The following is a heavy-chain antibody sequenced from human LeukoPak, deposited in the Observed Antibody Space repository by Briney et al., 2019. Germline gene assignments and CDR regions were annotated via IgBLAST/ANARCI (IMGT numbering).Heavy chain of an antibody. J-gene: IGHJ1*01. D-gene: IGHD2-21*02. CDR1: GFTFSRNG. CDR2: ISYDGSNK. Sequence: PGRSLRLSCAAASGFTFSRNGMHWVRQAPGKGLEWVAVISYDGSNKYYTDSVKGRFTISRDNSKNTLYLQMNSLRAEDTAVYYCAKDEGVSYCAGDCYSGFQHWGQGTLVTVSS. V-gene: IGHV3-30*18. CDR3: AKDEGVSYCAGDCYSGFQH.